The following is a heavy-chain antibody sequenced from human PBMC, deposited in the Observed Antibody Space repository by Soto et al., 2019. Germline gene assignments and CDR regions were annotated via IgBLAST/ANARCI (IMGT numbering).Heavy chain of an antibody. V-gene: IGHV3-30-3*01. J-gene: IGHJ6*02. Sequence: GGSLRLSCAASGFTFSSYAMHWVRQAPGKGLEWVAVISYDGSNKYYADSVKGRFTISRDNSKNTLYLQMNSLRAEDTAVYYCARARKDNSGSSWYSYYYYGMDVWLQRTTVTVPS. CDR2: ISYDGSNK. CDR1: GFTFSSYA. D-gene: IGHD6-13*01. CDR3: ARARKDNSGSSWYSYYYYGMDV.